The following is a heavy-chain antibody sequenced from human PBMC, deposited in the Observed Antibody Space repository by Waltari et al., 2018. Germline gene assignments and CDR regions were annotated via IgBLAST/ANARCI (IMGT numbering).Heavy chain of an antibody. CDR3: ARGRIFGVVIIPYYFDY. D-gene: IGHD3-3*01. CDR1: GYSISSGYY. V-gene: IGHV4-38-2*01. CDR2: IYHSGST. J-gene: IGHJ4*02. Sequence: QVQLQESGPGLVKPSETLSLTCAVSGYSISSGYYWGWIRQPPGKGLEWIGSIYHSGSTYYNPSLKSRVTISVDTSKNQFSLKLSSVTAADTAVYYCARGRIFGVVIIPYYFDYWGQGTLVTVSS.